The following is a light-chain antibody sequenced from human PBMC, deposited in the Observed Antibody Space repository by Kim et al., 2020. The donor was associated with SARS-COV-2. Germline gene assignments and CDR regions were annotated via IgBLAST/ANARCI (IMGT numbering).Light chain of an antibody. CDR2: AAS. V-gene: IGKV1-27*01. Sequence: VSVGDRVTITCRASQDISNYLAWYQQKPGKVPRVLIYAASALQSVVPSRFNGSGSGTDFILTISNVQPEDVGSYYCQKYNSVPWTFGHGTKVEIK. CDR3: QKYNSVPWT. J-gene: IGKJ1*01. CDR1: QDISNY.